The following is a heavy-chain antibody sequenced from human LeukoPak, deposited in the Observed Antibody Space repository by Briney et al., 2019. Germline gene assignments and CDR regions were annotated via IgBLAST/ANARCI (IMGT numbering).Heavy chain of an antibody. Sequence: PGGSPRLSCAASGFTFSSYAMHWVRQAPGKGLQRVAVISYDGSNKYYADSVKGRFTISRDNSKNTLYLQMNSLRAEDTAVYYCARDKGMATIRWFDPWGQGTLVTVSS. V-gene: IGHV3-30-3*01. J-gene: IGHJ5*02. CDR2: ISYDGSNK. CDR1: GFTFSSYA. CDR3: ARDKGMATIRWFDP. D-gene: IGHD5-24*01.